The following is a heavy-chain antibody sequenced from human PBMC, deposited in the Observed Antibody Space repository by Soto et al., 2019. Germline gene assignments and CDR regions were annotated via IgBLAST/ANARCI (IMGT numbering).Heavy chain of an antibody. V-gene: IGHV4-59*01. CDR3: ARDADPQGPDYYYYYGMDV. Sequence: SETLSLTCTVSGGSMSSYYWGWIRQPPGKGLEWIGYIYYSGSTNYNPSLKSRVTISVDTSKNQFSLKLSSVTAADTAVYYCARDADPQGPDYYYYYGMDVWGQGTTVT. J-gene: IGHJ6*02. CDR2: IYYSGST. CDR1: GGSMSSYY.